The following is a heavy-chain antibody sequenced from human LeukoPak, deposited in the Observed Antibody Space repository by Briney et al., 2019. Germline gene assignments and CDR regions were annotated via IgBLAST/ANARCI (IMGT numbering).Heavy chain of an antibody. J-gene: IGHJ4*02. D-gene: IGHD3-16*01. CDR2: ISGSGDST. Sequence: GGSLRLSCAASGFTFSRFPMSWVRQAPGKGLEWVSGISGSGDSTYYGDSVKGRFTISRDNSKNTLYLQMNSLRAEDTAVYYCAKDWGYWGQGTLVTVSS. CDR1: GFTFSRFP. V-gene: IGHV3-23*01. CDR3: AKDWGY.